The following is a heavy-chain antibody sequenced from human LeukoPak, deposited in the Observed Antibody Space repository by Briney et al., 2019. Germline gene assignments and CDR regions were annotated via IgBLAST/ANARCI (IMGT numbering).Heavy chain of an antibody. CDR1: GFTFSSYG. Sequence: PGGSLRLSCAASGFTFSSYGMHWVRQAPGKGLEWVAFIWYDGSNKYYADSVKGRFTISRDNSKNTLYLQMNSLRAEDTAVYYCAKDNYDILTGYYEGGYYFDYWGQGTLVTVSS. D-gene: IGHD3-9*01. CDR2: IWYDGSNK. J-gene: IGHJ4*02. CDR3: AKDNYDILTGYYEGGYYFDY. V-gene: IGHV3-30*02.